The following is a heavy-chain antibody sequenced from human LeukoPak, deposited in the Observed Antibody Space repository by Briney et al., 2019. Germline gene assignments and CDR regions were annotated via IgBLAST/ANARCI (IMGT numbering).Heavy chain of an antibody. D-gene: IGHD1-26*01. Sequence: GGSLRLSCAASGFTFSNYEMNWVRQAPGKGLEWVSYISSGGSTIYYADSVKGRFTISRDNAKNSLFLQMNSLRAEDTAVYYCAGGRVGTTTPFDYWGQGTLVTVSS. J-gene: IGHJ4*02. CDR3: AGGRVGTTTPFDY. CDR2: ISSGGSTI. V-gene: IGHV3-48*03. CDR1: GFTFSNYE.